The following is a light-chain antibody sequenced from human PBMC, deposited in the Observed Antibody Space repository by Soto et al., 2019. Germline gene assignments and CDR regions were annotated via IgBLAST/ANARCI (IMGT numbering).Light chain of an antibody. CDR1: SSDFGSYNL. CDR3: CSHAGSSTWV. Sequence: QSALTHPASVSGSPGQSITISCTGTSSDFGSYNLVSWYQQHPGKAPKLMIYEVSKRPSGVSNRFSGSKSGNTASLTISGLQAEDEADYHCCSHAGSSTWVFGGGTQLTVL. CDR2: EVS. V-gene: IGLV2-23*02. J-gene: IGLJ2*01.